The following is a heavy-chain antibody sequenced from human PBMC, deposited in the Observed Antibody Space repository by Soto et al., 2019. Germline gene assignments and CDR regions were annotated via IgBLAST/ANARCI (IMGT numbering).Heavy chain of an antibody. CDR1: GGSVSSNSAA. J-gene: IGHJ4*02. CDR3: ARDWNSGSYFDFDY. CDR2: TYYRSKWYN. V-gene: IGHV6-1*01. D-gene: IGHD1-26*01. Sequence: SQSRSLTCGISGGSVSSNSAAWDWIRQSPSRGLEWLGRTYYRSKWYNDYAVSVKSRITINPDTSKNQFSLQLNSVTPEDTAVYYCARDWNSGSYFDFDYWGQGTLVTVSS.